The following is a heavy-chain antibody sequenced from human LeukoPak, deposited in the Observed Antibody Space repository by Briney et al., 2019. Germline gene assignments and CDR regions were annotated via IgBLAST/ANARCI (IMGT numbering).Heavy chain of an antibody. V-gene: IGHV3-48*01. CDR1: GFTFSTYS. J-gene: IGHJ4*02. Sequence: PGGSLRLSCAASGFTFSTYSMNWVRQAPGKGLEWVSYISSSSVTIYYAGSVKGRFTISRDNAKNSLYLQMNSLRAEDTAVYYCARGGLSSAASFDYGGQGTLVTVSS. CDR3: ARGGLSSAASFDY. D-gene: IGHD6-19*01. CDR2: ISSSSVTI.